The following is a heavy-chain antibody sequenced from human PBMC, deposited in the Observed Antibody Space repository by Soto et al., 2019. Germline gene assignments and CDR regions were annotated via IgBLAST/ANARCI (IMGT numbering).Heavy chain of an antibody. V-gene: IGHV3-23*01. CDR1: GFTFSSYA. CDR2: ISGSGGST. CDR3: AKGDRLLVTAIDA. D-gene: IGHD2-21*02. Sequence: GGSLRRSCAASGFTFSSYAMSLVRQAPGKGLEWVSAISGSGGSTYYADSVKGRFTISRDNSKNTLYLQMNSLRAEDTAVYYCAKGDRLLVTAIDAWGQGTLVTVSS. J-gene: IGHJ5*02.